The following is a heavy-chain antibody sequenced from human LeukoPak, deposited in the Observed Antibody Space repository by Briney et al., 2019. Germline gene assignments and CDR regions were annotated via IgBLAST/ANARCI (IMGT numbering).Heavy chain of an antibody. CDR1: GFTFSGYF. V-gene: IGHV3-11*06. D-gene: IGHD5-12*01. J-gene: IGHJ4*02. Sequence: GGSLRLSCAASGFTFSGYFMNWIRQAPGKGLEWVSYISPGSDCTNYADSVKGRFTISRDNAKNSLYLQMNSLRAEDTAVYFCARSGYSGYDPDYWGQGTLVPVSS. CDR3: ARSGYSGYDPDY. CDR2: ISPGSDCT.